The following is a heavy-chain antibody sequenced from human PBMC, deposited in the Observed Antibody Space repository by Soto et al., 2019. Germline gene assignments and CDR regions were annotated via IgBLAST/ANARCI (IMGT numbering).Heavy chain of an antibody. J-gene: IGHJ4*02. D-gene: IGHD5-18*01. CDR3: AKDTAMVTTPYYFDY. Sequence: GGSLRLSCAASGFTFSSYAMSWVRQAPGKGLEWVSAISGSGGSTYYADSVKGRFTISRDNSKNTLYLQMNSLRAEDTAVYYCAKDTAMVTTPYYFDYWGQGTLVTVSS. CDR2: ISGSGGST. CDR1: GFTFSSYA. V-gene: IGHV3-23*01.